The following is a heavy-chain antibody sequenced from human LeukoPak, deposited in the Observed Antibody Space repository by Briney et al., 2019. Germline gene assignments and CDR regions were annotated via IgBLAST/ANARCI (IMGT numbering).Heavy chain of an antibody. J-gene: IGHJ4*02. D-gene: IGHD3-22*01. Sequence: SETLSLTCAVYGGSFSGYYWSWIRQPPEKGLEWIGEIDHSGSTKYKPSLKSRVTISVDTSKNQFSLKLTSVTAADTAVYYCARAGSIYDSSGYYYFNYFDYWGQGTLVTVSS. V-gene: IGHV4-34*01. CDR3: ARAGSIYDSSGYYYFNYFDY. CDR2: IDHSGST. CDR1: GGSFSGYY.